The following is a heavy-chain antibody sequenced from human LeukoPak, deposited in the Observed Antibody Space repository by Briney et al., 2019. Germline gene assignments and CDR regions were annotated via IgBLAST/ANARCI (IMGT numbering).Heavy chain of an antibody. CDR1: GFTFSSYG. D-gene: IGHD2-2*01. Sequence: GRSLRLSCAASGFTFSSYGMHWVRQAPGKGLEWVAFIRYDGSNKYYADSVKGRFTISRDNSKNTLYLQMNSLRAEDTAVYYCAKDQHDIVVVPAADAFDIWGQGTMVTVSS. J-gene: IGHJ3*02. V-gene: IGHV3-30*02. CDR2: IRYDGSNK. CDR3: AKDQHDIVVVPAADAFDI.